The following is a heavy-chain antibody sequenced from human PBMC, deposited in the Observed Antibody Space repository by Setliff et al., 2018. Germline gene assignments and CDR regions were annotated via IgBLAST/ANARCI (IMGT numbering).Heavy chain of an antibody. CDR1: GDSFYNHF. CDR3: ARSGMPRLLYVGY. Sequence: SETLSLTCTVSGDSFYNHFWSWVRQPPGKGLEWIGYIYSTGRTNYNPSLKSRVSISLDTSKNQFYLKLSSRTAADTAVYYCARSGMPRLLYVGYWGRGTLVTVSS. D-gene: IGHD2-21*01. CDR2: IYSTGRT. J-gene: IGHJ4*02. V-gene: IGHV4-59*08.